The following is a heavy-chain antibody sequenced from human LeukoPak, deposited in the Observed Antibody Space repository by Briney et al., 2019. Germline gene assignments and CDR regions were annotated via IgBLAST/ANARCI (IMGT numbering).Heavy chain of an antibody. V-gene: IGHV4-34*01. CDR3: ARGRPPPWVVVVAKSVFDY. D-gene: IGHD2-15*01. J-gene: IGHJ4*02. CDR1: GVSFSAYF. Sequence: SSETLSLTCDVSGVSFSAYFWSWVRQPPGKGLEWVGEINHSGSATYNPSLKSRVTISLDTSKNQFSLKLSSVTAADTAVYYCARGRPPPWVVVVAKSVFDYWGQGTLVTVSS. CDR2: INHSGSA.